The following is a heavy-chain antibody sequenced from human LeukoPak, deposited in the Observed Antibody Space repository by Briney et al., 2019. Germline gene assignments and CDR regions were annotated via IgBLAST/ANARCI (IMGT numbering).Heavy chain of an antibody. CDR1: GRSFSDHY. D-gene: IGHD1-26*01. V-gene: IGHV4-34*01. CDR2: INHSGNT. Sequence: PSETLSLTCALYGRSFSDHYWTWIRQAPGKGLEWIGEINHSGNTNYHPSLKSRVTISVDTSKNQFSLKLSSVAAADTAVYYCARLWDESGSYWGQGIMVIVSS. CDR3: ARLWDESGSY. J-gene: IGHJ4*02.